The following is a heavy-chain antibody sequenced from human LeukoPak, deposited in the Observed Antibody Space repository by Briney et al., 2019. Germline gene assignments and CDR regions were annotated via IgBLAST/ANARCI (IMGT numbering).Heavy chain of an antibody. Sequence: GASVKVSCKASGYTFTSYGISWVRQAPGQGLEWMGWISAYNGNTNYAQKFQGSLTMTTDTSTSTAYMELRSLRSDDTAVYYCATSGTVLSDDYWGQGTLVTVSS. CDR2: ISAYNGNT. J-gene: IGHJ4*02. V-gene: IGHV1-18*01. D-gene: IGHD1/OR15-1a*01. CDR1: GYTFTSYG. CDR3: ATSGTVLSDDY.